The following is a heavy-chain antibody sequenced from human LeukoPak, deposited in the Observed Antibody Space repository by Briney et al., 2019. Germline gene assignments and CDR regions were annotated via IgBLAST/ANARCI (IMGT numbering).Heavy chain of an antibody. J-gene: IGHJ4*02. CDR2: RSAYDGNT. CDR1: VYSVSSYG. D-gene: IGHD6-6*01. CDR3: ARDKEYSSSSGKDY. Sequence: ASVKLSCTAAVYSVSSYGISWMRQAPCQGREGMGWRSAYDGNTNYAQKLHGRVTMPTATSTSTAYMQLRSQRTDDTAVYSCARDKEYSSSSGKDYWGQGTLVTVSS. V-gene: IGHV1-18*01.